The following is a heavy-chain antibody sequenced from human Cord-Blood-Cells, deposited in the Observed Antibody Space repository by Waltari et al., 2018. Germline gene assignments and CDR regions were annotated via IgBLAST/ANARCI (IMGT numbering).Heavy chain of an antibody. J-gene: IGHJ5*02. D-gene: IGHD7-27*01. CDR2: INPNSGGT. Sequence: QVQLVQSGAEVKKPGASVKVSCKASGYTSTGYYMPWVRQAPGQGLGWMGWINPNSGGTNYAQKFQGWVTMTRDTSISTAYMELSRLRSDDTAVYYCARGVTGDNWFDPWGQGTLVTVSS. CDR1: GYTSTGYY. CDR3: ARGVTGDNWFDP. V-gene: IGHV1-2*04.